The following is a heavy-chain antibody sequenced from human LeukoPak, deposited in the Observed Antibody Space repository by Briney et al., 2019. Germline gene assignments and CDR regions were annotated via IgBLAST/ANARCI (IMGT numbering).Heavy chain of an antibody. V-gene: IGHV3-48*01. Sequence: PGGSLRLSCAASGFTFSSYSMNWVRQAAGQGLEWVSYISSSSSTIYYAGSVKGRFTISRDNAKKSLYLQMNSLRAEDTAVYYCARSPVGVVIIEFDYWGQGTLVTVSS. CDR2: ISSSSSTI. J-gene: IGHJ4*02. CDR1: GFTFSSYS. CDR3: ARSPVGVVIIEFDY. D-gene: IGHD3-3*01.